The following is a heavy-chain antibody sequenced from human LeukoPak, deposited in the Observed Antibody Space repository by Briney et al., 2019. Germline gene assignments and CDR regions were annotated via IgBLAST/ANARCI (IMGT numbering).Heavy chain of an antibody. Sequence: PSETLSLTCTVSGGSISSYYWSWIRQPSGKGLEWIGYIYYSGSTNYNPSLKSRVTISVDTSKNQFSLKLSSVTAADAAVYYCARGLKVDTAMVPYYFDNWGQGTLVTVSS. CDR1: GGSISSYY. CDR3: ARGLKVDTAMVPYYFDN. J-gene: IGHJ4*02. D-gene: IGHD5-18*01. CDR2: IYYSGST. V-gene: IGHV4-59*01.